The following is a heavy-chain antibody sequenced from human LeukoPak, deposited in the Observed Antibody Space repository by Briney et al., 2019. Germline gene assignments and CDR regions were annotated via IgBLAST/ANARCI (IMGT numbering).Heavy chain of an antibody. CDR3: ARGPLYYYDSSGYPMAGVTDY. CDR2: INPNSGGA. V-gene: IGHV1-2*02. D-gene: IGHD3-22*01. J-gene: IGHJ4*02. Sequence: ASVKVSCKASGYTFTGYYMHWVRQAPGQGLEWMGWINPNSGGANYAQKFQGRVTMTRDTSISTAYMELSRLRSDDTAVYYCARGPLYYYDSSGYPMAGVTDYWGQGTLVTVSS. CDR1: GYTFTGYY.